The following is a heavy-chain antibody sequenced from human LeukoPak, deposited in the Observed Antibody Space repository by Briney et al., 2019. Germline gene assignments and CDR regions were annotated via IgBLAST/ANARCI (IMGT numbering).Heavy chain of an antibody. CDR3: ATHGDSSSWYSYFDY. J-gene: IGHJ4*02. Sequence: PGGSLRLSCAASGFTFSSYGMHWVRQAPGKGLEWVAVISYDGSNKYYADSVKGRFTISRDNSKNTLYLQMNSLRAEDTAVYYCATHGDSSSWYSYFDYWGQGTLVTVSS. V-gene: IGHV3-30*03. CDR1: GFTFSSYG. D-gene: IGHD6-13*01. CDR2: ISYDGSNK.